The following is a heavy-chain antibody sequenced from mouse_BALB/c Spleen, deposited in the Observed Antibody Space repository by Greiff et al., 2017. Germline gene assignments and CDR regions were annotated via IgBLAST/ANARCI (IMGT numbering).Heavy chain of an antibody. Sequence: QAQLQQSGPGLVAPSQSLSITCTVSGFSLTGYGVNWVRQPPGKGLEWLGMIWGDGSTDYNSALKSRLSISKDNSKSQVFLKMNSLQTDDTARYYCARDQELGLGYYAMDYWGQGTSVTVSS. V-gene: IGHV2-6-7*01. CDR2: IWGDGST. D-gene: IGHD4-1*01. CDR1: GFSLTGYG. CDR3: ARDQELGLGYYAMDY. J-gene: IGHJ4*01.